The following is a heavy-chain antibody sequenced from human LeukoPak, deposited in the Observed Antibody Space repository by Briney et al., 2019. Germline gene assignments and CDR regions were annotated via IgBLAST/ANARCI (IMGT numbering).Heavy chain of an antibody. CDR2: VYYSGLT. CDR1: GGSIDSTNYN. J-gene: IGHJ4*02. D-gene: IGHD2-15*01. CDR3: ARAVVVAANDY. V-gene: IGHV4-39*07. Sequence: SETLSLTCTVSGGSIDSTNYNWGWIRQPPRRGPEWLASVYYSGLTYYNSSLKSRVSISVDTSKNQFSLKLTSVTAADTAVYYCARAVVVAANDYWGQGTLVTVSS.